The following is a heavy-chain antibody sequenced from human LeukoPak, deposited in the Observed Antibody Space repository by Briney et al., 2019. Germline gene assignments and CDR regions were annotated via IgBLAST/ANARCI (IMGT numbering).Heavy chain of an antibody. CDR1: GYTFTSYD. J-gene: IGHJ6*03. V-gene: IGHV1-8*01. CDR3: ARGLRGTGRNYYYYMDV. D-gene: IGHD3-16*01. CDR2: MNPNSGNT. Sequence: ASVKVSCKASGYTFTSYDINWVRQATGQGLEWMGWMNPNSGNTGYAQKFQGRVTMTRNTSISTANMELSSLRSEDTAVYYCARGLRGTGRNYYYYMDVWGKGTTVTVSS.